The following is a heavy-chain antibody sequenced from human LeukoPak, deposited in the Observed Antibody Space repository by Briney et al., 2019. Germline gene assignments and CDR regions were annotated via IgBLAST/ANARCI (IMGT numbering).Heavy chain of an antibody. D-gene: IGHD2-21*01. CDR1: GFTFSSYD. CDR2: ICGGGDT. Sequence: GGSLRLSCAASGFTFSSYDMHWVRQATGKGLEWVSGICGGGDTYYPGSVKGRFTISRENAKNSLYLRMNSLRAGDTAVYYCVRVSYSQYNFDYWGQGTLVTVSS. J-gene: IGHJ4*02. CDR3: VRVSYSQYNFDY. V-gene: IGHV3-13*04.